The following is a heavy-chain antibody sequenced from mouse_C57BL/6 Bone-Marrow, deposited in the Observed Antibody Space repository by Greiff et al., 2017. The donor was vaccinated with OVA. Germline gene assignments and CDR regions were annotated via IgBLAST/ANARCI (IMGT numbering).Heavy chain of an antibody. Sequence: QVHVKQSGAELARPGASVKLSCKASGYTFTSYGISWVKQRTGQGLEWIGEIYPRSGNTYYNEKFKGKATLTADKSSSTAYMELRSLTSEDSAVYFCAFYYYGSSYAWFAYWGQGTLVTVSA. J-gene: IGHJ3*01. CDR2: IYPRSGNT. D-gene: IGHD1-1*01. CDR3: AFYYYGSSYAWFAY. V-gene: IGHV1-81*01. CDR1: GYTFTSYG.